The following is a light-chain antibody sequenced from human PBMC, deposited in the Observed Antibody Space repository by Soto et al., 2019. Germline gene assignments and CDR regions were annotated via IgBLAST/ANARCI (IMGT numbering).Light chain of an antibody. J-gene: IGLJ2*01. V-gene: IGLV4-69*01. Sequence: QSVLTQSPSASASLGASVRLTCTLSSGHSSYAIAWHQKQPGKSPRYLMDLKNDGSHTKGDGIPDRFSGSSSGAERSLIISSLQSEDEDDYYCQTWGTGFQVFGGETKLTVL. CDR1: SGHSSYA. CDR2: LKNDGSH. CDR3: QTWGTGFQV.